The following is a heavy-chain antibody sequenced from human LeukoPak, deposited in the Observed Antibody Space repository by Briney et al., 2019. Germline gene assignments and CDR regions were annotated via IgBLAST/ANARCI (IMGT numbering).Heavy chain of an antibody. V-gene: IGHV4-38-2*02. CDR2: IYHSGST. J-gene: IGHJ4*02. D-gene: IGHD6-19*01. CDR3: ARVAVAGYYFDY. Sequence: SETLSLTCTVSGYSISSGYYWGWIRQPPGKGLEWIGSIYHSGSTYYNPSLKSRVTISVDTSKNQFSLRLSSVTAADTAVYYCARVAVAGYYFDYWGQGTLVTVSS. CDR1: GYSISSGYY.